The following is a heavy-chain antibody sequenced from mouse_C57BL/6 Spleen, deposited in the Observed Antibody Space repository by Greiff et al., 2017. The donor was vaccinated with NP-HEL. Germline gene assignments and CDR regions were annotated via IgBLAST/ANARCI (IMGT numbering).Heavy chain of an antibody. CDR1: GYSITSGYY. CDR2: ISYDGSN. CDR3: ARGYYGSGGYFDV. D-gene: IGHD1-1*01. V-gene: IGHV3-6*01. Sequence: DVKLQESGPGLVKPSQSLSLTCSVTGYSITSGYYWNWIRQFPGNKLEWMGYISYDGSNNYNPSLKNRISITRDTSKNQFFLKLNSVTTEDTATYYCARGYYGSGGYFDVWGTGTTVTVSS. J-gene: IGHJ1*03.